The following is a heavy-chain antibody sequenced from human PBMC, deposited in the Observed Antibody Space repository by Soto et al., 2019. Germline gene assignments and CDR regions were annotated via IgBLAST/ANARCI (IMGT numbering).Heavy chain of an antibody. CDR3: AHSVSAAACDY. CDR1: GFSLSTSGVG. D-gene: IGHD6-13*01. V-gene: IGHV2-5*02. Sequence: QITLKESGPTLVKPTQTLTLTCTFSGFSLSTSGVGVGWIRQPPGKALEWLALIYWDDDKRYSPSLKSRLTITKYTSKTQVVLTMTNMAPVDTATYYCAHSVSAAACDYWGQGTLVTVSS. CDR2: IYWDDDK. J-gene: IGHJ4*02.